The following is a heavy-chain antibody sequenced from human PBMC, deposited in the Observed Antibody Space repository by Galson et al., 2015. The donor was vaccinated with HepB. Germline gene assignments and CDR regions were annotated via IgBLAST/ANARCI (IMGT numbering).Heavy chain of an antibody. Sequence: SVKVSCKASGYTFTSYGISWVRQAPGQRLEWMGWIHAGDANTEYSQKFQDRVTITRDTSATTVYMELSSLRSEDTAVYYCARGLSAFTVTTSYYYYFYMDVWGKGTSVTVSS. D-gene: IGHD4-11*01. CDR3: ARGLSAFTVTTSYYYYFYMDV. J-gene: IGHJ6*03. V-gene: IGHV1-3*01. CDR2: IHAGDANT. CDR1: GYTFTSYG.